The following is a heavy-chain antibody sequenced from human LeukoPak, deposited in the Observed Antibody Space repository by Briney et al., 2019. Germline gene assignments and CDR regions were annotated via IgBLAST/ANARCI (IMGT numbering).Heavy chain of an antibody. CDR2: IYSSGGT. J-gene: IGHJ4*02. V-gene: IGHV3-53*01. CDR3: ARRAGGYSHPYDY. D-gene: IGHD4-23*01. CDR1: EFTVSVNY. Sequence: GGSLRLSCAASEFTVSVNYMSWVRQAPGKGLEWVSFIYSSGGTYYADSVKGRFTISRDSSKNILHLQMNTLRAEDTAVYYCARRAGGYSHPYDYWGQGTLVTVSS.